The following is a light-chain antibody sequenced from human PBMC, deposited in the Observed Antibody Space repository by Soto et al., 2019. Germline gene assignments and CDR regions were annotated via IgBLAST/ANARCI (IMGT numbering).Light chain of an antibody. CDR3: CSYAGNSIWV. J-gene: IGLJ3*02. CDR1: SSDVGCSNF. Sequence: QSVLTQPRSVSGSPGQSVTISCTGSSSDVGCSNFVSWYQQHPVKAPKLVIYDVSKRPSGVPDGFSGSKSGNTASLTISGLQAEDEADYYCCSYAGNSIWVFGGGTKLTVL. CDR2: DVS. V-gene: IGLV2-11*01.